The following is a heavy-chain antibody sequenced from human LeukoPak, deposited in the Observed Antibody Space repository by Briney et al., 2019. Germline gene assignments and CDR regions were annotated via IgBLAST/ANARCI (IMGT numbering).Heavy chain of an antibody. J-gene: IGHJ4*02. CDR2: ISAYNGNT. D-gene: IGHD3-22*01. Sequence: EASVKVSCKASGYTFTSYGISWVRQAPGQGLEWMGWISAYNGNTSYAQKLQGRVTMTTDTSTSTAYMELRSLRSDDTAVYYCATGQYYYDSSGQENFDYWGQGTLVTVSS. CDR1: GYTFTSYG. CDR3: ATGQYYYDSSGQENFDY. V-gene: IGHV1-18*01.